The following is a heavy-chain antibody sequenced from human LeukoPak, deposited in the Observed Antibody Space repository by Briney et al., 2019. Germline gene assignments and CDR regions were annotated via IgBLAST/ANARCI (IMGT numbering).Heavy chain of an antibody. D-gene: IGHD3-22*01. Sequence: ASMKVSCKTSGYTFTGYYMHWVRQAPGQGLEWMGWINPNSGGTNYAQKFQGRVTMTRDTSISTAYMELSRLRSDGTAVYYCASGDDYDRSGPYYFDYWGQGTLVTVSS. CDR1: GYTFTGYY. CDR2: INPNSGGT. J-gene: IGHJ4*02. CDR3: ASGDDYDRSGPYYFDY. V-gene: IGHV1-2*02.